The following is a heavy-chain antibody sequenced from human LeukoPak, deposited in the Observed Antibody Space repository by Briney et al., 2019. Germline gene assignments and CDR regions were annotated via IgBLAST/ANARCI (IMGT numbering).Heavy chain of an antibody. CDR3: ARDVHGDYGSGWFDP. D-gene: IGHD4-17*01. CDR2: IMPLFGTA. CDR1: GHTFTGYY. Sequence: SVKVSCKASGHTFTGYYIHWVRQAPGQGLEWLGGIMPLFGTAGYAQKFQGRVTITKDESTRTVYLELTSLTSDDTAVYYCARDVHGDYGSGWFDPWGQGTLVSVSS. V-gene: IGHV1-69*05. J-gene: IGHJ5*02.